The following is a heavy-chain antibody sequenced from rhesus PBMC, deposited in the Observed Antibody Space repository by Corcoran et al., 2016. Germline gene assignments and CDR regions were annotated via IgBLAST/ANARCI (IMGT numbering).Heavy chain of an antibody. V-gene: IGHV4S7*01. Sequence: QVQLQESGPGLVKPSETLSLTCAVSGGSISDSYYWNWIRQPPGKGLEWIGNIYGSSGGTYSSPSLTSRVTISQDTSKNQFSLKLGSVTAADTAVYYCARFITGAGYFDYWGQGVLVTVSS. J-gene: IGHJ4*01. CDR1: GGSISDSYY. CDR3: ARFITGAGYFDY. D-gene: IGHD1-26*01. CDR2: IYGSSGGT.